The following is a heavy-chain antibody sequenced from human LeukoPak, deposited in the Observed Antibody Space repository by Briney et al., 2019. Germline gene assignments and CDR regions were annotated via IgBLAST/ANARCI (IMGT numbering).Heavy chain of an antibody. V-gene: IGHV4-59*08. CDR1: GGSISSYY. CDR3: ARRPLLRGAAAGSYYFDY. Sequence: SETLSLTCTVSGGSISSYYWSWIRQPPGKGLEWIGYIYYSGSTNYNPSLKSRVTISVDTSKNQFSLKLSSVTAADTAVYYCARRPLLRGAAAGSYYFDYWGQGTLVTVSS. D-gene: IGHD6-13*01. CDR2: IYYSGST. J-gene: IGHJ4*02.